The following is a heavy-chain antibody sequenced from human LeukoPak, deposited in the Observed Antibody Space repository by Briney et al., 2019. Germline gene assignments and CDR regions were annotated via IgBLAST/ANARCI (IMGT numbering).Heavy chain of an antibody. Sequence: GGSLRLSCAASGFTFSSYAMHWVRQAPGKGLEYVSVISSNGGSTYYANSVKGRFTISRDNSKNTLNLQMGSLRADDMAVYYCARESQTGVDYGGQGTLVTVSS. V-gene: IGHV3-64*01. CDR2: ISSNGGST. J-gene: IGHJ4*02. CDR3: ARESQTGVDY. CDR1: GFTFSSYA. D-gene: IGHD7-27*01.